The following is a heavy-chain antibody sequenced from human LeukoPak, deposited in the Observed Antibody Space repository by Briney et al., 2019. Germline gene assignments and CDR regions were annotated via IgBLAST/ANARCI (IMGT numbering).Heavy chain of an antibody. V-gene: IGHV6-1*01. CDR1: GDSVSSNSAA. J-gene: IGHJ3*01. Sequence: SQTLSLTCAISGDSVSSNSAAWIWIRQSPSRGLEWLGRTYYRSKWYNDYAVSVKNRVAINPDTSKNQFSLQLNSVTPQDTAVYYCARGSSAKNAFDVWGQGTLVTVSP. CDR3: ARGSSAKNAFDV. D-gene: IGHD3-10*01. CDR2: TYYRSKWYN.